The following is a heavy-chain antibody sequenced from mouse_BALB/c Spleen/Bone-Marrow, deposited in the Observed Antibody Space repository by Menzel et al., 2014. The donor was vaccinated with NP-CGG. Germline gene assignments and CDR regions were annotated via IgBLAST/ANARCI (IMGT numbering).Heavy chain of an antibody. CDR1: GFSLSRYS. V-gene: IGHV2-6-4*01. J-gene: IGHJ1*01. Sequence: VQLQQSGPGLVAPSQSLSITCTVSGFSLSRYSVHWVRQPPGKGLEWLGLIWGGGSTDYNSALKSRLSISQDDSKSQVFLKMNSLQTGDTAMYYCARVVATDWYFDVWGAGTTVTVSS. D-gene: IGHD1-1*01. CDR3: ARVVATDWYFDV. CDR2: IWGGGST.